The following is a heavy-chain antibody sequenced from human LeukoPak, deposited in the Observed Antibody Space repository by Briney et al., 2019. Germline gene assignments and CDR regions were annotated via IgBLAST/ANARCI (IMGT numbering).Heavy chain of an antibody. CDR1: GYSFPSYW. J-gene: IGHJ3*02. V-gene: IGHV5-51*01. Sequence: GESLKISCKGSGYSFPSYWIGWVRQMPGKGLEWMGIIYPGDSDTRYSPSFQGQVTISADKSISTAYLQWSSLKASDTAMYYCARMKSSSWSDDAFDIWGQGTMVTVSS. CDR3: ARMKSSSWSDDAFDI. D-gene: IGHD6-13*01. CDR2: IYPGDSDT.